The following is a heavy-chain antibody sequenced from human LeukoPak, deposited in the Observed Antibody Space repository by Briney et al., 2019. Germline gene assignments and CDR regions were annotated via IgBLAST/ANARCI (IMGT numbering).Heavy chain of an antibody. J-gene: IGHJ4*02. V-gene: IGHV4-39*01. CDR2: LYYSGST. CDR3: ANSANYGGNSGFFDY. CDR1: GGSISSSSYY. Sequence: SETLSLTCTVSGGSISSSSYYWGWIRQPPGKGLEWIGSLYYSGSTHYNPSLKSRVTISVDTSKNQFSLKLSSVTAADTAVYYCANSANYGGNSGFFDYWGQGTLVTVSA. D-gene: IGHD4-23*01.